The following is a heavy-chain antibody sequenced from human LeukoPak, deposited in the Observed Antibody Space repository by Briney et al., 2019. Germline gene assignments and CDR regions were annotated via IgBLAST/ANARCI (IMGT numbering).Heavy chain of an antibody. CDR2: LWSDGSNK. Sequence: GGSLRLSCAASGFSFSSYGMHWVRQAPGKGLEGVAVLWSDGSNKYYADSVKGRFTISRDNAKNSLFLQMNSLRVEDTAVYYCARGLYRYSSGWHFDYWGQGILVTVSS. CDR1: GFSFSSYG. J-gene: IGHJ4*02. CDR3: ARGLYRYSSGWHFDY. V-gene: IGHV3-33*01. D-gene: IGHD6-19*01.